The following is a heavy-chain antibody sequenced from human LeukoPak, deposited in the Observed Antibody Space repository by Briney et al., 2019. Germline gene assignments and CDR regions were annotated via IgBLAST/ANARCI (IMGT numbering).Heavy chain of an antibody. CDR2: IYYSGST. D-gene: IGHD5-18*01. Sequence: SETLSLTCTVSGGSISSSSYYWGWIRQPPGKGLEWIGSIYYSGSTYYNPSLKSRVTISVDTSKNQFSLKLSSVPAADTAVYYCASLRRRYSYGFGHWFDPWGQGTLVTVSS. CDR3: ASLRRRYSYGFGHWFDP. V-gene: IGHV4-39*01. J-gene: IGHJ5*02. CDR1: GGSISSSSYY.